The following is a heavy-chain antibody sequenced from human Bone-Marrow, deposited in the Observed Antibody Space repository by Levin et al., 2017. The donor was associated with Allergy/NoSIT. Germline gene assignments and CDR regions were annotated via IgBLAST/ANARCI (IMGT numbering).Heavy chain of an antibody. Sequence: GGSLRLSCAASGFTFSSYSMNWVRQAPGKGLEWVSSISSSSSYIYYADSVKGRFTISRDNAKNSLYLQMNSLRAEDTAVYYCARSVYCSSTSRPTVYYYYYYMDVWGKGTTVTVSS. CDR3: ARSVYCSSTSRPTVYYYYYYMDV. D-gene: IGHD2-2*01. CDR2: ISSSSSYI. CDR1: GFTFSSYS. V-gene: IGHV3-21*01. J-gene: IGHJ6*03.